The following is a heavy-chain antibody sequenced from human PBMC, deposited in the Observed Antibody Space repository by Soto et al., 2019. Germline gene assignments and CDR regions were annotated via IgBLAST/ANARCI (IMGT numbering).Heavy chain of an antibody. J-gene: IGHJ4*02. CDR3: AKERASTTAFDY. V-gene: IGHV3-43*01. Sequence: GASLRLSCAASGFTFDYYTMHWVRQAPGKGLEWVSLISWDGGRTYYADSVKGRFTISRDNSKNSRYLQMNSLRAEDTAVYYCAKERASTTAFDYWGQGALVTVSS. CDR1: GFTFDYYT. D-gene: IGHD5-12*01. CDR2: ISWDGGRT.